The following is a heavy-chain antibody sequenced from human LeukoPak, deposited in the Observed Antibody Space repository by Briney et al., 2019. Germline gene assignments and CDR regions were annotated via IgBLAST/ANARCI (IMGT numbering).Heavy chain of an antibody. D-gene: IGHD2-15*01. CDR2: ISSSGSTI. V-gene: IGHV3-11*01. CDR3: ASAEYQYCSGGSCSDY. Sequence: GGSLRLSCAASGFTFSDYYMSWIRQAPGKGLEWVSHISSSGSTIYYADSVKGRFTISRDNAKNSLYLQMNSLRAEDTAVYYCASAEYQYCSGGSCSDYWGQGTLVTVSS. J-gene: IGHJ4*02. CDR1: GFTFSDYY.